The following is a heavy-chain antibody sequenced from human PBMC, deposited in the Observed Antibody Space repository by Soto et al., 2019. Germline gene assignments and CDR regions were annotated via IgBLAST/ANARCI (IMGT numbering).Heavy chain of an antibody. V-gene: IGHV4-30-2*02. J-gene: IGHJ6*02. CDR3: AKVRIQLWLPTDYYGMDV. CDR1: GGSISSGGYS. D-gene: IGHD5-18*01. CDR2: IYHSGST. Sequence: SETLSLTCAVSGGSISSGGYSWSWIRQPPGKGLEWIGYIYHSGSTYYNPSLKSRVTISVDRSKNTLYLQMNSLRAEDTAVYYCAKVRIQLWLPTDYYGMDVWGQGTTVTVSS.